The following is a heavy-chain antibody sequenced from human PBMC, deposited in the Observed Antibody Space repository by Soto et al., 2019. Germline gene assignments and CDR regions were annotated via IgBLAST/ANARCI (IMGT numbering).Heavy chain of an antibody. J-gene: IGHJ6*02. D-gene: IGHD3-10*01. CDR1: GYSFTSYW. V-gene: IGHV5-51*01. Sequence: LGESLKISCKGSGYSFTSYWIGWVRQMPGKGLEWMGIIYPGDSDTRYSPSFQGQVTISADKSISTAYLQWSSLKASDTAMYYCAGGGVRGVITRTRDYYGMDVWGQGTKVTVSS. CDR2: IYPGDSDT. CDR3: AGGGVRGVITRTRDYYGMDV.